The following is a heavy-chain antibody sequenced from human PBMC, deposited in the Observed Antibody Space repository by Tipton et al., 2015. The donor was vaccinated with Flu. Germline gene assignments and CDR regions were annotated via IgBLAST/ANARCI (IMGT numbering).Heavy chain of an antibody. CDR3: ARGVAPVIPGDS. Sequence: GLVKPSETLSLTCTLSGGSFNNYYWTWIRQTPAKGLEWIGYVYYTGSTTYNPSLRSRATISLDTSTSQFSLNLKSVTAADTAVYFCARGVAPVIPGDSWGQGTLVTVSS. J-gene: IGHJ4*02. CDR2: VYYTGST. CDR1: GGSFNNYY. V-gene: IGHV4-59*01. D-gene: IGHD3-16*02.